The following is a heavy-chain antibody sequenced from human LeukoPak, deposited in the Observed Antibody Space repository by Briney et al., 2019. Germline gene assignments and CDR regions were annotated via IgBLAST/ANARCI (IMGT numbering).Heavy chain of an antibody. CDR2: IKQDGSEK. D-gene: IGHD5-18*01. J-gene: IGHJ4*02. Sequence: GGSLRLSCAASGFTFRSYWMSWVRQAPGKGLEWVANIKQDGSEKYYVDSVKGRFTISRDNAKNSLYLQMNSLRAEDTAVYYCAREYSYGDLDYWGQGTLVTVSS. CDR1: GFTFRSYW. CDR3: AREYSYGDLDY. V-gene: IGHV3-7*01.